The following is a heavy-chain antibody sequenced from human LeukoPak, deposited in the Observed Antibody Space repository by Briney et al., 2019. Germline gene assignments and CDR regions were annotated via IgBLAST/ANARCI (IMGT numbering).Heavy chain of an antibody. CDR2: ISWNSGSI. V-gene: IGHV3-9*01. Sequence: PGGSLRLSCAASGFTFDDYAMHWVRQAPGKGLEWVSGISWNSGSIGYADSVKGRFTISRDNAKNSLYLQMNSLRAEDTAVYYCAKDSGYYFRWGGFDYWGQGTLVTVSS. J-gene: IGHJ4*02. CDR3: AKDSGYYFRWGGFDY. D-gene: IGHD3-3*01. CDR1: GFTFDDYA.